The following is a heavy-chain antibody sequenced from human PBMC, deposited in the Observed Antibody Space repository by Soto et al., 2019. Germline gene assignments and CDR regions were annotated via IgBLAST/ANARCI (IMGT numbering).Heavy chain of an antibody. V-gene: IGHV4-31*03. CDR2: IYYSGST. CDR1: GGSISSGGYY. CDR3: ARDGGIAAAGRNYYYYYGMDV. Sequence: PSETLSLTCTVSGGSISSGGYYWSWIRQHPGKGLEWIGYIYYSGSTYYNPSLKSRVTISVDTSKNQFSLKLSSVTAADTAVYYCARDGGIAAAGRNYYYYYGMDVWGQGTTLTVSS. D-gene: IGHD6-13*01. J-gene: IGHJ6*02.